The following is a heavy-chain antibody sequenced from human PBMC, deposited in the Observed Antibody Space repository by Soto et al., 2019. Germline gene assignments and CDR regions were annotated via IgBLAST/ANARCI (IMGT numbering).Heavy chain of an antibody. Sequence: QVQLVQSGAEVKKPGSSVKVSCKASGGTFSSYAISWVRQAPGQGLEWMGGIIPIFGTANYAQKFQGRVTITADESTSTAYMELSSLRSEDTAVYYCVVPLNNQYYYYYGMDVWGQGTTVTVSS. V-gene: IGHV1-69*01. CDR1: GGTFSSYA. D-gene: IGHD1-1*01. CDR3: VVPLNNQYYYYYGMDV. CDR2: IIPIFGTA. J-gene: IGHJ6*02.